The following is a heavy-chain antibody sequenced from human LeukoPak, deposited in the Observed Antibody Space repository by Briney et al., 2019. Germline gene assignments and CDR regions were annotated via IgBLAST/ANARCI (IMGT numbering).Heavy chain of an antibody. CDR1: GGSFSGYY. CDR3: ARHKGGRYFDY. Sequence: SETLSLTCAVYGGSFSGYYWSWIRQPPGKGLEWIGEINHSGSTNYNPSLKSRVTISADTSKNQFSLKLSSVTAADTAVYYCARHKGGRYFDYWGQGTLVTVSS. D-gene: IGHD1-26*01. CDR2: INHSGST. V-gene: IGHV4-34*01. J-gene: IGHJ4*02.